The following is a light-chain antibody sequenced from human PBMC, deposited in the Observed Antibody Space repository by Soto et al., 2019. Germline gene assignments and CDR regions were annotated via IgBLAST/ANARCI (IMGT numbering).Light chain of an antibody. J-gene: IGKJ2*01. CDR1: QGISNY. V-gene: IGKV1-27*01. CDR3: QHYNNAPYT. Sequence: DIQMTQSPSSLSASVGDRVTITCRASQGISNYLAWYQQKPGKVLKLLIYSASTLQSGVPSRFSGSGSGTDFTLTISSLEPEDVATYYCQHYNNAPYTFGQGTKLEIK. CDR2: SAS.